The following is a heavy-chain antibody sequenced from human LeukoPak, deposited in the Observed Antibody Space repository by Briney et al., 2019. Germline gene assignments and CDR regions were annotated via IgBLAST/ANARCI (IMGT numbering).Heavy chain of an antibody. J-gene: IGHJ3*02. CDR2: INPNSGGT. Sequence: ASVKVSCKTSGYTFTGYYMHWVRQVPGQGLEWMGWINPNSGGTNYAQKFQGRVTMTRDTSISTAYMELSRLRSDDTAVYYCAREGNGGDAFDIWGQGTMVTVSS. CDR3: AREGNGGDAFDI. CDR1: GYTFTGYY. D-gene: IGHD3-16*01. V-gene: IGHV1-2*02.